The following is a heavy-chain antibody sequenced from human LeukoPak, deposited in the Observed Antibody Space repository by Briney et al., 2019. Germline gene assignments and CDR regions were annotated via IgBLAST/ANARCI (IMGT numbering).Heavy chain of an antibody. CDR2: IYYSGNT. J-gene: IGHJ6*03. CDR1: GCSISSYY. CDR3: ARTTEGYCRGRSCYSYYYYMDV. Sequence: PSETLSLTCTVSGCSISSYYWSWVRQPPGKGLEWIGYIYYSGNTNYNPSLKSRVTISVDTSKNQFSLKLSSVTAADTAVYYCARTTEGYCRGRSCYSYYYYMDVWGKGTTVTVSS. V-gene: IGHV4-59*01. D-gene: IGHD2-15*01.